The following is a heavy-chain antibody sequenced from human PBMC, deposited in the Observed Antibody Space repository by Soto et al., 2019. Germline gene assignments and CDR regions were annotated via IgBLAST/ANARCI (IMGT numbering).Heavy chain of an antibody. D-gene: IGHD5-12*01. V-gene: IGHV1-69*13. CDR2: IIPIFGTA. CDR1: GGTFSSYA. CDR3: ADSKRWLQLGFDY. Sequence: SVKVSCKASGGTFSSYAISWVRQAPGQGLEWMGGIIPIFGTANYAQKFQGRVTITADESTSTAYMELSSLRSEDTAVYYCADSKRWLQLGFDYWGQGTLVTVSS. J-gene: IGHJ4*02.